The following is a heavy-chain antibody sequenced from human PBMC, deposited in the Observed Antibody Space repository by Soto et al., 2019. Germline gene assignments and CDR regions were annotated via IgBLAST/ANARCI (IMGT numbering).Heavy chain of an antibody. CDR2: ISYDGSNK. Sequence: GGSLRLSCAASGFTFSSYGMHWVRQAPGKGLEWVAVISYDGSNKYYADSVKGRFTISRDNSKNTLYLQMNSLRAEDTAVYYCARDPRTGYDSSGYYYWGQGTLVTVSS. CDR3: ARDPRTGYDSSGYYY. D-gene: IGHD3-22*01. CDR1: GFTFSSYG. J-gene: IGHJ4*02. V-gene: IGHV3-30*03.